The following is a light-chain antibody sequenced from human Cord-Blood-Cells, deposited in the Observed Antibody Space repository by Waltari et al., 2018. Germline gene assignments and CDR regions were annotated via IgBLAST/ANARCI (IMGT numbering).Light chain of an antibody. J-gene: IGKJ1*01. CDR3: QQYGSSRT. CDR2: GAS. CDR1: QSVSSSY. V-gene: IGKV3-20*01. Sequence: IVSTPFPGTLSLSTGESSTLSCRASQSVSSSYLAWYQQKPGQAPRLLIYGASSRATGIPDRFSGSGSGTDFTLTISRLEPEDFAVYYRQQYGSSRTFGQGTKVEIK.